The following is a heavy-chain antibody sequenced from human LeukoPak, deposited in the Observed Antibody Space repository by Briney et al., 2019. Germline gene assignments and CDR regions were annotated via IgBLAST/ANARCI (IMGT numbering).Heavy chain of an antibody. Sequence: ASVKVSCKASGYSFSTYGMSWVRYAPGQGLEWMGWISTGNGNTKYAQKFQGRVTMTTDTSTSTAYMELWSLRSDDTAVYYCARDDSGYVPYWGQGTLVTVSS. CDR2: ISTGNGNT. J-gene: IGHJ4*02. V-gene: IGHV1-18*01. D-gene: IGHD5-12*01. CDR3: ARDDSGYVPY. CDR1: GYSFSTYG.